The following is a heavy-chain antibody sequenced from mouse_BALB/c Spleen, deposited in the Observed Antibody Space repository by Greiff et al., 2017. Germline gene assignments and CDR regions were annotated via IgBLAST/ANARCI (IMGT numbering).Heavy chain of an antibody. J-gene: IGHJ4*01. Sequence: EVKVEESGGGLVKPGGSLKLSCAASGFTFSSYAMSWVRQTPEKRLEWVASISSGGSTYYPDSVKGRFTISRDNARNILYLQMSSLRSEDTAMYYCARKDPSYAMDYWGQGTSVTVSS. V-gene: IGHV5-6-5*01. CDR1: GFTFSSYA. CDR2: ISSGGST. CDR3: ARKDPSYAMDY.